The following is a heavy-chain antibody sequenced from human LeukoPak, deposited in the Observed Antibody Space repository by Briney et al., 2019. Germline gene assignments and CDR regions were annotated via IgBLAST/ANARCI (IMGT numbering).Heavy chain of an antibody. CDR2: IYTSGST. Sequence: SETLSLTCTVSGGSISSYYWSWIRQPAGKGLEWIGRIYTSGSTNYNPSLKSRVTISVDKSKNQFSLKLSSVTAADTAVYYCARGYYDSSGYFFFDYWGQGTLVTVSS. J-gene: IGHJ4*02. CDR3: ARGYYDSSGYFFFDY. CDR1: GGSISSYY. V-gene: IGHV4-4*07. D-gene: IGHD3-22*01.